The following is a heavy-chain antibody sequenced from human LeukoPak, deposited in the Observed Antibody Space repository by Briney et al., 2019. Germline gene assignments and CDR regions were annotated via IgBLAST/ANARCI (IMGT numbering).Heavy chain of an antibody. CDR2: IIPILGIA. V-gene: IGHV1-69*04. Sequence: ASVKVSCKASGGTFSSYAISWVRRAPGQGLEWMGRIIPILGIANYAQKFQGRVTITADKSTSTAYMELSSLRSEDTAVYYCARDVTMVSGAFDIWGQGTMVTVSS. CDR1: GGTFSSYA. J-gene: IGHJ3*02. D-gene: IGHD3-10*01. CDR3: ARDVTMVSGAFDI.